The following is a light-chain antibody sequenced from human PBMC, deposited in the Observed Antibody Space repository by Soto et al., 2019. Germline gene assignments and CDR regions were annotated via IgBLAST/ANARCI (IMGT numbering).Light chain of an antibody. J-gene: IGKJ4*02. V-gene: IGKV3-20*01. CDR3: QQFRSYPLK. Sequence: VWHQYPCTLSWYPGERATLSCSSSQTVRNNYLAWYQQKPGQAPRLLIYDASSRATGIPDRFSGGGSGTDFTLTISRLEPEDFALYYCQQFRSYPLKCGGGAKV. CDR1: QTVRNNY. CDR2: DAS.